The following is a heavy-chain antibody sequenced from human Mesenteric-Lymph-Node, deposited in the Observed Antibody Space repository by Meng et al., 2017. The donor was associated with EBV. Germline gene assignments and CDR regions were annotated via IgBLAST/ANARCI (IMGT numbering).Heavy chain of an antibody. Sequence: QVQLQESGPGLVKPSGTLSLTCAVSGGSISSSNWWSWVRQPPGKGLEWIGEINPSGSTNYNSSLKSRVTMSVDTSKNQFSLKLSSVTAADTAVYYCARYGCSGGSCYPYFDYWGQGTLVTVSS. D-gene: IGHD2-15*01. J-gene: IGHJ4*02. V-gene: IGHV4-4*02. CDR1: GGSISSSNW. CDR2: INPSGST. CDR3: ARYGCSGGSCYPYFDY.